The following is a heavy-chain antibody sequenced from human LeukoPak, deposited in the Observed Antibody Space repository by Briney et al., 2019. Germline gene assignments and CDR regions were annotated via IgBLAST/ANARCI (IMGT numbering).Heavy chain of an antibody. D-gene: IGHD3-22*01. J-gene: IGHJ4*02. V-gene: IGHV4-59*08. CDR1: GGSIRSYY. Sequence: KPSETLSLTCTVSGGSIRSYYWSWIRQSPGKGLEWIESMYYSGSTNYNPSLKSRVTISVDTSKNQFSLKLSSVTAADTAVYYCARLRYDSSGYWTDYWGQGTLVTVSS. CDR3: ARLRYDSSGYWTDY. CDR2: MYYSGST.